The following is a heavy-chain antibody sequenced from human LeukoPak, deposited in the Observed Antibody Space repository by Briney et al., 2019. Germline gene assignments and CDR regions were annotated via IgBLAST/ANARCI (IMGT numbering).Heavy chain of an antibody. D-gene: IGHD3-10*01. CDR3: AGVFSGRRPFEL. Sequence: PSETLSLPCTVSGGPINDYYWNWLRQPPGKGLEWIGFIYYRGTTNNNPSLKSRVTTSIDTSKKQFSLNLSSVTAADTAIYYCAGVFSGRRPFELWGQGILVTVSS. CDR1: GGPINDYY. J-gene: IGHJ4*02. CDR2: IYYRGTT. V-gene: IGHV4-59*03.